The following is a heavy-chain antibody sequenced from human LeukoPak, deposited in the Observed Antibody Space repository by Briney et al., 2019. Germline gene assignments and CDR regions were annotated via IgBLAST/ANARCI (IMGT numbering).Heavy chain of an antibody. J-gene: IGHJ3*02. CDR1: GFTFSRYD. Sequence: GGSLRLSCAASGFTFSRYDMHWVRQITGKGLEWLSNSGTVGDTYYPDSVKGRFTTSRENAKNSVYLQMDSLRVGDTAVYYCARTKPWPNIDVFDMWGQGTLVIVSS. CDR3: ARTKPWPNIDVFDM. D-gene: IGHD6-19*01. V-gene: IGHV3-13*01. CDR2: SGTVGDT.